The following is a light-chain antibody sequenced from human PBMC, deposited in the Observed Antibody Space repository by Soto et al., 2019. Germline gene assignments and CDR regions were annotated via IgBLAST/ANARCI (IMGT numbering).Light chain of an antibody. CDR1: QSVSSSY. Sequence: EIVLTQSPGTLSLSPGERATLSCRASQSVSSSYLAWYQQRPGQAPRLLIYDASTRATGIPPRFSGGGSGTEFTVTISSLQSEDFAIYYCQQYDIWPPYTFGKGTKVDIK. CDR2: DAS. J-gene: IGKJ2*01. CDR3: QQYDIWPPYT. V-gene: IGKV3-15*01.